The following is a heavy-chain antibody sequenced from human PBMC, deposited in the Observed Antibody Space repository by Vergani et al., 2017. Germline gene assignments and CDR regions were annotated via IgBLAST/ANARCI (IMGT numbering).Heavy chain of an antibody. V-gene: IGHV3-21*01. J-gene: IGHJ3*02. CDR1: GFTFSSYS. Sequence: EVQLVESGGGLVKPGGSLRLSCAASGFTFSSYSMNWVRQAPGKGLEWVSSISSSSSYIYYADSVKGRFTISRDNAKNSLYLQMNSLRAEDTAVYYCAITGIDYGDYDAFDIWGQGTMVTVSS. CDR2: ISSSSSYI. D-gene: IGHD4-17*01. CDR3: AITGIDYGDYDAFDI.